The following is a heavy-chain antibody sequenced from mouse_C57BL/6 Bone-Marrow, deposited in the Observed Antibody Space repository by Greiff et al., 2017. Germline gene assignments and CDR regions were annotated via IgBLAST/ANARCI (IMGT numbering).Heavy chain of an antibody. CDR1: GYTFTSYW. Sequence: VQLQQPGAELVKPGASVKLSCKASGYTFTSYWMHWVKQRPGRGLEWIGRIDPNSGGTKYNEKFKSKATLTVDKPSSTAYMQLSSLTSEVSAVYYSARKEGHSKGAMDYWGQGTSVTVSS. V-gene: IGHV1-72*01. CDR2: IDPNSGGT. CDR3: ARKEGHSKGAMDY. J-gene: IGHJ4*01. D-gene: IGHD2-5*01.